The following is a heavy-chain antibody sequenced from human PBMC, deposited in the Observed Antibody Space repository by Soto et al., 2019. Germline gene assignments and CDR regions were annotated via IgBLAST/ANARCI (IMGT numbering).Heavy chain of an antibody. CDR2: IYYSGST. D-gene: IGHD6-19*01. J-gene: IGHJ4*02. CDR1: GGSFSGYY. Sequence: QVQLQESGPGLVKPSETLSLACTVSGGSFSGYYWSWIRQPPGKGLEWIGYIYYSGSTNYNPSLKSRVTISVDTSKNQFSLKLSSVTAADTAVYYCARGGWKLFDYWGQGTLVTVSS. CDR3: ARGGWKLFDY. V-gene: IGHV4-59*01.